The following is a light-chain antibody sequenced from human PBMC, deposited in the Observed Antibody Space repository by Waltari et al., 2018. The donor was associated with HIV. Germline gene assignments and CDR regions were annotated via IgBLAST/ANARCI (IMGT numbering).Light chain of an antibody. Sequence: SLLTHPPSVSGAPGQRVNISCTGSSSHIGAGYDVHWYRQLPGTVPNRLIYGDTMRRTGVPDRFSGSKSGSSASLAITWLQDEDEAYYYCQSYDCNLSGLWIFGGGTKLTVL. CDR3: QSYDCNLSGLWI. V-gene: IGLV1-40*01. CDR2: GDT. J-gene: IGLJ2*01. CDR1: SSHIGAGYD.